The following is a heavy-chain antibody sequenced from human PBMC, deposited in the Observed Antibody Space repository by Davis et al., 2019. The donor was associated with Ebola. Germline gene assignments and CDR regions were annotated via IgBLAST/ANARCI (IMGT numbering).Heavy chain of an antibody. V-gene: IGHV4-31*03. CDR2: IFYNGIT. CDR1: GGSVTSGGYY. J-gene: IGHJ4*02. CDR3: ARGGAGNWFGDDFDY. D-gene: IGHD3-10*01. Sequence: SETLSLTCSVSGGSVTSGGYYLTWIRQYPGKGLEWMGSIFYNGITYYIPSLRGRLTLSADRSENHFSLWLNSVTAADTAVYYCARGGAGNWFGDDFDYWGQGTLVSVSS.